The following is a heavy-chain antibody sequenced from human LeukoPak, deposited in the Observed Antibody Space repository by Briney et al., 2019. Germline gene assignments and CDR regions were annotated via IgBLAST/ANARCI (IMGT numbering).Heavy chain of an antibody. D-gene: IGHD6-13*01. J-gene: IGHJ4*02. Sequence: GGSLRLSCAASGFTFSSYAMSWVRQAPGKGLEWVAVIWYDGSNKYYADSVKGRFTISRDNSKSTLYLQMNSLRAEDTAVYYCARDRFGGSSSCLDYWGQGTLVTVSS. CDR2: IWYDGSNK. CDR3: ARDRFGGSSSCLDY. V-gene: IGHV3-33*08. CDR1: GFTFSSYA.